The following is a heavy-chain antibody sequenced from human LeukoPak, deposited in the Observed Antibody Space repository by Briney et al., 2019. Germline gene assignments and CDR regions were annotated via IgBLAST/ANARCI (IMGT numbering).Heavy chain of an antibody. D-gene: IGHD3-10*01. Sequence: ASVTVSCKASGYTFTTYYMHWVRHAPGRGLEWMGIINPSGGSATYAQNFQGRVTMTRDTSTTTVYMELTSLRSEDTAVYSCARDGQPGAHYGLKSHGFDFWGQGTLVTVSS. CDR2: INPSGGSA. CDR1: GYTFTTYY. J-gene: IGHJ4*02. CDR3: ARDGQPGAHYGLKSHGFDF. V-gene: IGHV1-46*01.